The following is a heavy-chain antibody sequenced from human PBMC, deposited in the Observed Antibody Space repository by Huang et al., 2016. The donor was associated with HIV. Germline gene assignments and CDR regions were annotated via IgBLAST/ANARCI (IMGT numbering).Heavy chain of an antibody. D-gene: IGHD3-22*01. Sequence: QVNLVQSGAEVKKPGSSVKGSCKASGDSFTSLPINWVRQAPEQGLAGVGGLVPILFSANHAQKCRGRVTISADESTSTSYRELSRLRSDDTAMYYCATSTPMLGESGGWSGKVVITENVPYVDWGQGTLVTVSS. CDR3: ATSTPMLGESGGWSGKVVITENVPYVD. J-gene: IGHJ4*02. CDR1: GDSFTSLP. CDR2: LVPILFSA. V-gene: IGHV1-69*01.